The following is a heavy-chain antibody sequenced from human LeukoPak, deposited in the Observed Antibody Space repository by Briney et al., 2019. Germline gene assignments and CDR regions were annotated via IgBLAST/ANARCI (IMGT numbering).Heavy chain of an antibody. CDR3: ATDFAAAGTLPTD. CDR1: GYTLTELS. CDR2: FDPEDGET. Sequence: ASVKVSCKVSGYTLTELSMHWVRQAPGKGLEWMGGFDPEDGETIYAQKFQGRVTMTEDTSTDTAHMELSSLRSEDTAVYYCATDFAAAGTLPTDWGQGTLVTVSS. J-gene: IGHJ4*02. D-gene: IGHD6-13*01. V-gene: IGHV1-24*01.